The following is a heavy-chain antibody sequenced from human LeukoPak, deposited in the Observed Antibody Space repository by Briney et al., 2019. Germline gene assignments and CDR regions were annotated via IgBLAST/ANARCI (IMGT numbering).Heavy chain of an antibody. D-gene: IGHD2-21*02. CDR1: LYTPISYG. CDR2: ISGYNGNT. J-gene: IGHJ2*01. V-gene: IGHV1-18*01. Sequence: ASVNVSRKASLYTPISYGISSVRQAPGQGLEWVGWISGYNGNTNYAQNRQGRVTMTTDTSTSTAYMELRSLRSDDTAVYYCARGLGVVTAQSEQPKPRYFDLWGRGTQVTVSS. CDR3: ARGLGVVTAQSEQPKPRYFDL.